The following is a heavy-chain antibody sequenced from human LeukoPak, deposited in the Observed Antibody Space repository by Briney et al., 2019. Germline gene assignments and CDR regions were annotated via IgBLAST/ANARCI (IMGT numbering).Heavy chain of an antibody. CDR2: ISSRGTTI. J-gene: IGHJ4*02. Sequence: GSLTLSCAASGFSFSDYYVSWIRQAPGKGLECVSYISSRGTTIYYADSVKGRFTISRDNAKNSLYLQMSKLRAEDTGVYYCARVYYGSGSPRHFDYWGQGTLVTVSS. CDR3: ARVYYGSGSPRHFDY. CDR1: GFSFSDYY. V-gene: IGHV3-11*01. D-gene: IGHD3-10*01.